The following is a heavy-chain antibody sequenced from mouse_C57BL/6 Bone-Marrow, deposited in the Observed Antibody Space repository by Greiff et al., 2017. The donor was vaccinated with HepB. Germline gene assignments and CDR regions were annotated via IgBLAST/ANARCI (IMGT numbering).Heavy chain of an antibody. CDR3: VHSLDY. J-gene: IGHJ2*01. CDR2: IYPGDGDT. V-gene: IGHV1-82*01. CDR1: GYAFSSSW. Sequence: VQLQQSGPELVKPGASVKISCKASGYAFSSSWMNWVKQRPGKGLEWIGRIYPGDGDTNYNGKFKGKATLTADKSSSTAYMQLSSLTSEGSAVYFCVHSLDYWGQGTTLTVSS.